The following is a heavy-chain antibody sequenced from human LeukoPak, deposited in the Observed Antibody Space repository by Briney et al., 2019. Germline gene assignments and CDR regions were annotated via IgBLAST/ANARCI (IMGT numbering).Heavy chain of an antibody. CDR3: AMQGSHDYGDYGFDY. V-gene: IGHV3-53*01. CDR1: GFTVSSNY. D-gene: IGHD4-17*01. CDR2: IYSGGST. J-gene: IGHJ4*02. Sequence: GGSLRLSCAASGFTVSSNYMSWVRQAPGKGLEWVSVIYSGGSTYYADSVKGRFTISRDNSKNTLYLQMNSLRAEDTAVYYCAMQGSHDYGDYGFDYWGQGTLVTVSS.